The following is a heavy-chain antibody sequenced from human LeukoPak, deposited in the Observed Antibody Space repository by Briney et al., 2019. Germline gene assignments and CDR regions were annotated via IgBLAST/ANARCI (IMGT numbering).Heavy chain of an antibody. CDR3: ARGGPFDS. CDR2: IYHSGST. J-gene: IGHJ4*02. CDR1: GGSISSGGYY. Sequence: NPSETLSLTCTVSGGSISSGGYYWSWIRQPPGKGLEWIGYIYHSGSTYYNPSLKSRVTISVDRSKNQFSLKLSSVTAADTAVYYCARGGPFDSWGQGTLVTVSS. V-gene: IGHV4-30-2*01.